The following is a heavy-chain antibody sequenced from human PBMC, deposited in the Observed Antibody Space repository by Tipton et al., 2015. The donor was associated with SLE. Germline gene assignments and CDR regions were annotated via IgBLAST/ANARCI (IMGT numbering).Heavy chain of an antibody. Sequence: SLRLSCVASGFNFGAYWMHWVRQAPGKGLVWISRTNQDGAFRSYEDSVKGRFIISRDNSKSTLYLQMNNVRVEDTALYYCTRGIDPGSSRISDYWGQGTMVSVSS. CDR2: TNQDGAFR. V-gene: IGHV3-74*01. CDR3: TRGIDPGSSRISDY. J-gene: IGHJ4*02. CDR1: GFNFGAYW. D-gene: IGHD2-15*01.